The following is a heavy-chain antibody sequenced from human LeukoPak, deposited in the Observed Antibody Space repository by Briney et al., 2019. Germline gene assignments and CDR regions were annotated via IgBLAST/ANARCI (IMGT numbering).Heavy chain of an antibody. D-gene: IGHD1-20*01. Sequence: GGSLRLSCVASGFTFDDYGMSWVRQAPGKGLEWVSSINDGGGTTFYADSVKGRFTISRDNSKNTLYLQMNSLRAEDTAVYYCAKDSYNWNDGEDYWGQGTLVTVSS. J-gene: IGHJ4*02. CDR3: AKDSYNWNDGEDY. CDR1: GFTFDDYG. V-gene: IGHV3-23*01. CDR2: INDGGGTT.